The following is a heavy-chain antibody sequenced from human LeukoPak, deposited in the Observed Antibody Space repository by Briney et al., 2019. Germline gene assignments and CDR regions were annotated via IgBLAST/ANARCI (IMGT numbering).Heavy chain of an antibody. CDR2: IKQDGSEK. CDR1: GFTFSSYW. Sequence: PGGSLRLPCAASGFTFSSYWMSWVRQAPGKGLEWVANIKQDGSEKYYVDSVKGRFTISRDNAKNSLYLQMNSLRAEDTAVYYCARGGYCSSTSCYEAWFFDYWGQGTLVTVSS. D-gene: IGHD2-2*03. CDR3: ARGGYCSSTSCYEAWFFDY. V-gene: IGHV3-7*01. J-gene: IGHJ4*02.